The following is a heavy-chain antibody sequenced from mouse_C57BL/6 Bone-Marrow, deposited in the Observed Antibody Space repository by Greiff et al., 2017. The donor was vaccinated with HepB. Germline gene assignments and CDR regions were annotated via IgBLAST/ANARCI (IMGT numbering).Heavy chain of an antibody. CDR2: INPGSGGT. V-gene: IGHV1-54*01. D-gene: IGHD3-2*02. CDR1: GYAFTNYL. J-gene: IGHJ3*01. Sequence: QVQLQQSGAELVRPGTSVKVSCKASGYAFTNYLIEWVKQRPGQGLEWIGVINPGSGGTNYNEKFKGKATLTADKSSSTAYMQLSSLTSEDSAVYFCARKTGSSGYCAWFAYWGQGTLVTVSA. CDR3: ARKTGSSGYCAWFAY.